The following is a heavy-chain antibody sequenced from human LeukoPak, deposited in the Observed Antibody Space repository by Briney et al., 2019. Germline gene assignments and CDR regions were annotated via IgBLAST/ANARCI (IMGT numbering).Heavy chain of an antibody. Sequence: GGSLRLSCSASGLTLSGYWMHWVRQIPGKGLVWVSRIDSDGSGTSYADSVKGRFTISRDDVKNMLYLQMNSLRVEDTGLYYCSTVEHFWGQGTVVTVPS. V-gene: IGHV3-74*01. D-gene: IGHD1/OR15-1a*01. CDR1: GLTLSGYW. J-gene: IGHJ4*02. CDR2: IDSDGSGT. CDR3: STVEHF.